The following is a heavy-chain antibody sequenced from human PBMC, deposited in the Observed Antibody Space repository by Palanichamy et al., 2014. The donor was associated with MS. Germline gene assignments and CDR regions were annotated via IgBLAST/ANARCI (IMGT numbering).Heavy chain of an antibody. Sequence: EVQLVESGGGLVQPGGSLRLSCVASGFTFSSYWMTWVRQAPGKGLEWVANIKEDGSEKYYADSVKGRFTMSRDNAKSSLFLQMKSLRAEDTAVYHCARGGIAAAGPWGQGTLVTVSS. CDR1: GFTFSSYW. CDR3: ARGGIAAAGP. CDR2: IKEDGSEK. D-gene: IGHD6-13*01. J-gene: IGHJ5*02. V-gene: IGHV3-7*03.